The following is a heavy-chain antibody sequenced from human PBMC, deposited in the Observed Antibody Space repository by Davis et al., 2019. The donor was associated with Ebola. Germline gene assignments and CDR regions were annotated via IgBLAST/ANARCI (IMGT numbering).Heavy chain of an antibody. CDR2: IIPIFGTA. CDR1: GGTFSSHA. D-gene: IGHD3-10*01. CDR3: ARDRILWFGELFREIYGMDV. V-gene: IGHV1-69*13. J-gene: IGHJ6*04. Sequence: AASVKVSCKASGGTFSSHAISWVRQAPGQGLEWMGGIIPIFGTANYAQKFQGRVTITADESTSTAYMELSSLRSEDTAVYYCARDRILWFGELFREIYGMDVWGKGTTVTVSS.